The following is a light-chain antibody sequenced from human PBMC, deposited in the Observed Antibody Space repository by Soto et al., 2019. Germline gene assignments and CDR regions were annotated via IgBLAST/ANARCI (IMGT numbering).Light chain of an antibody. CDR1: QGISNY. CDR2: AAS. J-gene: IGKJ1*01. V-gene: IGKV1-27*01. Sequence: DIQMTQSPSSLSASVGDRVTITCRASQGISNYLAWYQQKPGKVPKLLIYAASTLQSGVPSRFSGSGSGTDFTLTISSLQPEDAATYYCQKYNSAPRSWTFGQGTKVEIK. CDR3: QKYNSAPRSWT.